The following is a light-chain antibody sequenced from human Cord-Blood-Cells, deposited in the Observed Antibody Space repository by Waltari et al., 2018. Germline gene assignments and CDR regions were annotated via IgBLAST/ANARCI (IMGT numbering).Light chain of an antibody. CDR2: EDN. Sequence: NFMLTQPHSVTESPVKTVTISCTRSSGSTASNYVPWYQQRPGSAPLTVIYEDNQRPSGVPDRFSGSIDSSANSSSLTISGLKTEDEADYYCQSYDSSPWVFGGGTKLTVL. V-gene: IGLV6-57*03. J-gene: IGLJ3*02. CDR1: SGSTASNY. CDR3: QSYDSSPWV.